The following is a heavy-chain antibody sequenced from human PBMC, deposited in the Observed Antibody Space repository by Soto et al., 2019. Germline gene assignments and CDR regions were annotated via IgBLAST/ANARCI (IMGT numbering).Heavy chain of an antibody. V-gene: IGHV1-18*01. Sequence: QVQLVQSGAEVKKPGASVKVSCKASGYTFTSYGISWVRQAPGQGLDWMGWISAYNGNTNYAQKLQGRVTIATDTSTSTAYMELRSLRSDDTAVYYCARGGVPTYYYDSSGYFFDYWGQGTLVTVSS. CDR1: GYTFTSYG. CDR3: ARGGVPTYYYDSSGYFFDY. J-gene: IGHJ4*02. D-gene: IGHD3-22*01. CDR2: ISAYNGNT.